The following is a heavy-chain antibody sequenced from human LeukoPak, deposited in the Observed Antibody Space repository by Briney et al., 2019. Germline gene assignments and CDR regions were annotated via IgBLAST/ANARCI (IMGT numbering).Heavy chain of an antibody. J-gene: IGHJ4*02. CDR2: IRYDESNK. CDR1: GLTFSSDG. Sequence: GGSLRLSSAASGLTFSSDGMHRVPQALRKGLWWVAFIRYDESNKYYADSVRGRFTISRDNSKDTLYLQMNSLRTEDTGVYYCARDPVATITPFDYWGQGTLVTVSS. V-gene: IGHV3-30*02. CDR3: ARDPVATITPFDY. D-gene: IGHD5-12*01.